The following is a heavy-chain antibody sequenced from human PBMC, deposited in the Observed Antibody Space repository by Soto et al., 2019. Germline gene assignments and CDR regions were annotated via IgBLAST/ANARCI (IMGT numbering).Heavy chain of an antibody. J-gene: IGHJ5*02. D-gene: IGHD5-18*01. Sequence: ASVKVSCKASGYTFTSYYMHWVRQAPGQGLEWMGIINPSGGSTSYAQKFQGRVTMTRDTSTSTVYMELSSLRSEDTAVYYCATTVDTAMVTDHSWFDPWGQGTLVTVSS. V-gene: IGHV1-46*03. CDR2: INPSGGST. CDR3: ATTVDTAMVTDHSWFDP. CDR1: GYTFTSYY.